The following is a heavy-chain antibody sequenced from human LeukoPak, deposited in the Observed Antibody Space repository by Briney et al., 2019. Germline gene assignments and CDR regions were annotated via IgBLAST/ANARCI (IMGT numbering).Heavy chain of an antibody. V-gene: IGHV4-38-2*02. J-gene: IGHJ4*02. CDR1: DYSISNTYY. Sequence: PSETLSLTCTVSDYSISNTYYWGWIRQPPGKGLEWIGNIHHSGITNYNPSLKSRVSISIDTSNNHFSLKLTSLTAADTAVYYCAREGPIQFLEQIDFWGQGSLVTVSS. D-gene: IGHD3-3*01. CDR2: IHHSGIT. CDR3: AREGPIQFLEQIDF.